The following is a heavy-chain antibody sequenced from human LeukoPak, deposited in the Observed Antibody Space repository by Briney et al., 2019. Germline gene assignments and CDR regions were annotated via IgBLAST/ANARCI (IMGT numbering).Heavy chain of an antibody. CDR3: AKEGLLRYFDWPPYYMDV. J-gene: IGHJ6*03. CDR1: GFTFSSYW. V-gene: IGHV3-7*01. D-gene: IGHD3-9*01. CDR2: IKQDGSEK. Sequence: PGGSLRLSCAASGFTFSSYWMSWVRQAPGKGLEWVANIKQDGSEKYYVDSVKGRFTISRDNAKNTLYLQMNSLRAEDTAVYYCAKEGLLRYFDWPPYYMDVWGKGTTVTVSS.